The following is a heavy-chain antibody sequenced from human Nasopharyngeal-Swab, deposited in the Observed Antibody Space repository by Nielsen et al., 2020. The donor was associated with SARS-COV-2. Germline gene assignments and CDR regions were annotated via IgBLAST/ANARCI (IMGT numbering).Heavy chain of an antibody. J-gene: IGHJ4*02. Sequence: SETLSLTCTVSGGSISSYYWSWIRQPPGKGLEWIGNIYYSGSTNYNPSLKSRLPISVDTSKNQYSLKMNSVTAADTAVYYCAKQKWQQLINWGQGTLVTVSS. V-gene: IGHV4-59*08. CDR3: AKQKWQQLIN. CDR2: IYYSGST. CDR1: GGSISSYY. D-gene: IGHD6-13*01.